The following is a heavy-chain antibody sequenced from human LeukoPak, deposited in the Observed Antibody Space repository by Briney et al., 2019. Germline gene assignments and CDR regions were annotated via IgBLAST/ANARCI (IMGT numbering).Heavy chain of an antibody. CDR2: IKQDGSEK. CDR3: ARAELWSTSDFDY. V-gene: IGHV3-7*03. CDR1: GFTFSSYW. D-gene: IGHD5-18*01. J-gene: IGHJ4*02. Sequence: GGSLRLSCAASGFTFSSYWMSWVRQAPGKGLEWVANIKQDGSEKYYVDSVKGRFTISRDNAKNSLYLQMNSLSAEDTAVYYCARAELWSTSDFDYWGQGTLVTVSS.